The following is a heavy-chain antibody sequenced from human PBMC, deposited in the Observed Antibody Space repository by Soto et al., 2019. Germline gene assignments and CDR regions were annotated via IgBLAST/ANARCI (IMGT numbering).Heavy chain of an antibody. D-gene: IGHD3-10*01. Sequence: EVQLEEYGEGLVQPGGSLRLSCAASGFTFTTYPMHWVRQAPGKGLGYVSAISSGGDRTYYADSVKGRFTISRDNSKNTVFLQMGSLRADDMAVYYCARGHYYDYWGQGILVTVSS. CDR2: ISSGGDRT. V-gene: IGHV3-64*02. J-gene: IGHJ4*02. CDR1: GFTFTTYP. CDR3: ARGHYYDY.